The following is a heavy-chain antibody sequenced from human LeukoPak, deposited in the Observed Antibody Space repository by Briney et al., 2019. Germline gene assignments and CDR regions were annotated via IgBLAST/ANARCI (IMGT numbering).Heavy chain of an antibody. CDR1: GVTCSSYV. D-gene: IGHD1-26*01. CDR2: ISGSGGST. V-gene: IGHV3-23*01. J-gene: IGHJ4*02. Sequence: GGSLRLSCVASGVTCSSYVMSWVRQAPGKGLEWVSAISGSGGSTYYADSVKGRFTISRDNSKNTLYLQMNSLRAEDTAVYYCAKGNSGSYYLFDYWGQGTLVTVSS. CDR3: AKGNSGSYYLFDY.